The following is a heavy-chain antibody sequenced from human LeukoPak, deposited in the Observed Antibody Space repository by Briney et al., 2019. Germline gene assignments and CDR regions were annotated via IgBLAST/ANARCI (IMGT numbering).Heavy chain of an antibody. CDR2: IYYSGST. D-gene: IGHD6-6*01. Sequence: KSSETLSLTCTVSGGSISSYYWSWIRQLPGKGLEWLGYIYYSGSTNYNPSLKSRVTISVDTSKNQFSLKLSSVTAADTAVYYCARGGYSSSSRPFDYWGQGTLVTVSS. V-gene: IGHV4-59*01. J-gene: IGHJ4*02. CDR1: GGSISSYY. CDR3: ARGGYSSSSRPFDY.